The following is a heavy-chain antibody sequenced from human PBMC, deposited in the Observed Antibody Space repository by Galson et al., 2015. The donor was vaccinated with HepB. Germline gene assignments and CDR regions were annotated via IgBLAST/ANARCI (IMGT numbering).Heavy chain of an antibody. CDR3: VRGTCIGERCQRFDY. CDR2: TTSNGRST. D-gene: IGHD2-15*01. Sequence: SLRLSCAASGFRFPDYAMYWVRQAPGKGLEFVSATTSNGRSTYYTDSVKGRLTISRDNSKNTLYLQMTSLRPEDTAFYYCVRGTCIGERCQRFDYWGQGILVTVSS. CDR1: GFRFPDYA. J-gene: IGHJ4*02. V-gene: IGHV3-64D*06.